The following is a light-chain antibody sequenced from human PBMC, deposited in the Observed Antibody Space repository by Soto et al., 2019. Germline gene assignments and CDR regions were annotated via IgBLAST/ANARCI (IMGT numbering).Light chain of an antibody. CDR1: SSNIGADYD. J-gene: IGLJ3*02. Sequence: QSVLTQPPSVSGAPGQRVTISCTGSSSNIGADYDVHWYQQLPGTAPKLLIYGNSNRPSGVPDRFSDSKSGTSASLAITGLQAEDEADYYCQSYDSSLSAVVFGGGTKVTVL. V-gene: IGLV1-40*01. CDR2: GNS. CDR3: QSYDSSLSAVV.